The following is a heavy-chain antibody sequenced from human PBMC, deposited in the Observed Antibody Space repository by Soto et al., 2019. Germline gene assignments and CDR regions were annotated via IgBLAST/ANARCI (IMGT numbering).Heavy chain of an antibody. D-gene: IGHD6-19*01. J-gene: IGHJ4*01. Sequence: PGGSLRLSCTASGFTFESYGMHWVRQTPGKGLEWLAYISHEGVMKFYAGSVKGRFTISRDNSKNTFYLQMNGLRAEDTAVYYCAKDMGQWVETFDYWGHGTLVTVSS. V-gene: IGHV3-30*18. CDR3: AKDMGQWVETFDY. CDR2: ISHEGVMK. CDR1: GFTFESYG.